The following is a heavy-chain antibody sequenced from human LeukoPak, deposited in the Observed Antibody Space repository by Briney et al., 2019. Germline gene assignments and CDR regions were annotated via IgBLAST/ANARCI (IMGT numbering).Heavy chain of an antibody. CDR1: GFTFSSYS. J-gene: IGHJ3*02. D-gene: IGHD5-18*01. Sequence: GGSLRLSCAASGFTFSSYSMNWVGQAPGKGLDWVSSTSSSSSYIYYADSVKGRFTISRDNAKNSLYLQMNSLRAEDTAVYYCARDMDTAMHDAFDIWGQGTMVTVSS. CDR2: TSSSSSYI. V-gene: IGHV3-21*01. CDR3: ARDMDTAMHDAFDI.